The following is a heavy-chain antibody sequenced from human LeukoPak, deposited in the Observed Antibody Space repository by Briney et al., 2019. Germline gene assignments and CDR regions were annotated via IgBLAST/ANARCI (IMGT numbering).Heavy chain of an antibody. CDR1: GFTFSSYA. D-gene: IGHD3-10*01. J-gene: IGHJ5*02. CDR2: ISGSGGST. CDR3: AKDQLLWFGKYNWFDT. V-gene: IGHV3-23*01. Sequence: GGSLRLSCAASGFTFSSYAMSWVRQAPGKGLEWVSAISGSGGSTYYADSVKGRFTISRDNSKNTLYLQMNSLRAEDTAVYYCAKDQLLWFGKYNWFDTWGQGTLVTVSS.